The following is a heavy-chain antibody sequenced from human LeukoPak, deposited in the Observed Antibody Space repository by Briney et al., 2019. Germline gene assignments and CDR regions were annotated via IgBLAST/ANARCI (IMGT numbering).Heavy chain of an antibody. CDR3: ARDWYSSSSYYFDY. J-gene: IGHJ4*02. V-gene: IGHV3-33*01. CDR1: GFTFSSYG. D-gene: IGHD6-13*01. CDR2: IWYDGSNK. Sequence: GRSLRLSCAASGFTFSSYGMHWVRQAPGKGLEWEAVIWYDGSNKYYADSVKGRFTISRDNSKNTLYLQMNSLRAEGTAVYYCARDWYSSSSYYFDYWGQGTLVTVSS.